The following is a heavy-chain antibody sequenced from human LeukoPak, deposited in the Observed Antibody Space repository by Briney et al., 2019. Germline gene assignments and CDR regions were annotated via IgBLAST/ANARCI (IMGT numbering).Heavy chain of an antibody. CDR3: AKGTRWSDSASGDTIQLSY. CDR1: GFTFDDYA. V-gene: IGHV3-9*01. Sequence: PGRSLRLSCAASGFTFDDYAMPWVRQAPGKGLEWVSGISWNSGSIGYADSVKGRFTISRDNAKNSLYLQMNSLRAEDTALYYCAKGTRWSDSASGDTIQLSYWGQGPLVTVSS. J-gene: IGHJ4*02. CDR2: ISWNSGSI. D-gene: IGHD3-3*01.